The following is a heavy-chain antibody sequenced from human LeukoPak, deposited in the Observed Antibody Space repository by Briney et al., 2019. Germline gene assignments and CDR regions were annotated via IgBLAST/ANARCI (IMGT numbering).Heavy chain of an antibody. D-gene: IGHD3-22*01. CDR1: GFTFSLYA. V-gene: IGHV3-23*01. CDR2: ISGSGNTT. CDR3: AKDHAYDTSGYYYDY. J-gene: IGHJ4*02. Sequence: PGGSLRLSCAASGFTFSLYAMSWVRQAPGKGLEWVSAISGSGNTTYSADSVQGRFTISRDNSKNTLYLQMNSLRAEDTAVYYCAKDHAYDTSGYYYDYWGQGTLVTVSS.